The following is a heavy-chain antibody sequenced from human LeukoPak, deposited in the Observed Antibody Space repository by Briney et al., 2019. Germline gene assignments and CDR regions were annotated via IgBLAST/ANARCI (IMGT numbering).Heavy chain of an antibody. V-gene: IGHV1-69*05. D-gene: IGHD3-3*01. Sequence: GSSVEVSCKASGGTFSSYAISWVRQAPGQGLEWMGGIIPIFGTANYAQKFQGRVTITTDESTSTAYMELSSLRSEDTAVYYCARAPYDFWSGQQNDYYYYYMDVWGKGTTVTVSS. J-gene: IGHJ6*03. CDR2: IIPIFGTA. CDR3: ARAPYDFWSGQQNDYYYYYMDV. CDR1: GGTFSSYA.